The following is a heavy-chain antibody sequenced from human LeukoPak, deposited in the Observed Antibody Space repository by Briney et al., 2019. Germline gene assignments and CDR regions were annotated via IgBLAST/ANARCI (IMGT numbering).Heavy chain of an antibody. CDR1: GLTFSKAW. CDR2: IKSKIDGGTI. V-gene: IGHV3-15*01. D-gene: IGHD2-15*01. Sequence: PGGSLRLSCAASGLTFSKAWMSWVRQAPGKGLEWVGRIKSKIDGGTIEYAAPVKGRFTISRDDSKNTQYLQMNSLKTEDTAVYYCTTDGYCSGGNCYSFDYWGQGILVTVSP. J-gene: IGHJ4*02. CDR3: TTDGYCSGGNCYSFDY.